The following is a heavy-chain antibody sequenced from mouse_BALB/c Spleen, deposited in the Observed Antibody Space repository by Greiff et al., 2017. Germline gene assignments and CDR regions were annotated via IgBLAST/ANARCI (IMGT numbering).Heavy chain of an antibody. V-gene: IGHV1-18*01. CDR1: GYTFTDYN. CDR2: INPNNGGT. J-gene: IGHJ4*01. CDR3: ASTMITYYAMDY. Sequence: EVQLQQSGPELVKPGASVKIPCKASGYTFTDYNMDWVKQSHGKSLEWIGDINPNNGGTIYNQKFKGKATLTVDKSSSTAYMELRSLTSEDTAVYYCASTMITYYAMDYWGQGTSVTVSS. D-gene: IGHD2-4*01.